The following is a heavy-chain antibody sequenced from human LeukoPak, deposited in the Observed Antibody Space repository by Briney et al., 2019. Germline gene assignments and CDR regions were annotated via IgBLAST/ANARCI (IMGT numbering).Heavy chain of an antibody. Sequence: GGSLRLXCAASGFTFSDYYMSSIRQAPGKGLEWVSYISSSGSTIYYADSVKGRFTISRDNAKNSLYLQMNSLGAEDTAVYYCARDPEGRYFDYWGQGTLVTVSS. V-gene: IGHV3-11*04. CDR2: ISSSGSTI. J-gene: IGHJ4*02. D-gene: IGHD1-14*01. CDR1: GFTFSDYY. CDR3: ARDPEGRYFDY.